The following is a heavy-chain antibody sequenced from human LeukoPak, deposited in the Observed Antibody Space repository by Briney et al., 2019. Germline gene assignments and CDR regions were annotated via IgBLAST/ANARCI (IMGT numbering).Heavy chain of an antibody. CDR2: IIPIFGTA. V-gene: IGHV1-69*06. Sequence: GASVKVFCKVSGSTLTELSMHWVRQAPGRGLEWVGGIIPIFGTANYAQKFQGRVTITADKSTSTAYMELSSLRSEDTAVYYCATSVYAQLLWFDPWGQGTLVTVSS. D-gene: IGHD2-8*01. CDR3: ATSVYAQLLWFDP. CDR1: GSTLTELS. J-gene: IGHJ5*02.